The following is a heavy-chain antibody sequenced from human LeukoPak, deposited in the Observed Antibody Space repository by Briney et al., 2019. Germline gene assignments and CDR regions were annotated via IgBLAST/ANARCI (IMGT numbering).Heavy chain of an antibody. J-gene: IGHJ4*02. D-gene: IGHD4-17*01. V-gene: IGHV4-59*01. CDR1: GGSISSYY. CDR2: IYYSGST. CDR3: AREKNYGDSYYFHY. Sequence: SETLSLTCTVSGGSISSYYWSWIRQPPGKGLEWIGYIYYSGSTNYNPSLKSRVTISVDTSKNQFSLKLSSVTAADTAVYYCAREKNYGDSYYFHYWGQGTLVTVSS.